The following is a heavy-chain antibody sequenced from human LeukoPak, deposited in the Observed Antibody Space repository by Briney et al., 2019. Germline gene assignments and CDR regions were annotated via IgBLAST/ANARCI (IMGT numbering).Heavy chain of an antibody. Sequence: PSETLSLTCAVYGGSFSGYYWSWIRQPPGKGLEWIGYIYYSGSTNYNPSLKSRVTISVDTSKNQFSLKLSSVTAADTAVYYCAREYYTYYYDSSGYYRVFDYWGQGTLVTVSS. J-gene: IGHJ4*02. CDR1: GGSFSGYY. V-gene: IGHV4-59*01. CDR2: IYYSGST. CDR3: AREYYTYYYDSSGYYRVFDY. D-gene: IGHD3-22*01.